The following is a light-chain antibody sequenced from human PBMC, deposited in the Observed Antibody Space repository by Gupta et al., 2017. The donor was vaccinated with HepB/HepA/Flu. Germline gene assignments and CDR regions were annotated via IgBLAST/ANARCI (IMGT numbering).Light chain of an antibody. CDR1: SNDVGGSNY. J-gene: IGLJ2*01. Sequence: QSTLTQPPSVSGPPGQSVTISCTGTSNDVGGSNYLSWYQQHPGKAPRLLIYDVDKRPSGVPDRFVGSKSGNTASLTISGLQTADEADSYCCSYVILYSLAFGGGTKVTVL. V-gene: IGLV2-11*01. CDR3: CSYVILYSLA. CDR2: DVD.